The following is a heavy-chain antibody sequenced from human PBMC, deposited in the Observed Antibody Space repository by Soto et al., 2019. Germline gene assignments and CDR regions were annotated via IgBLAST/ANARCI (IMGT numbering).Heavy chain of an antibody. Sequence: QEQLVESGGGVVQPGRSLRLSCVASGFTFSTYGMHWVRQAPGKGLEWVAVISYDGSEKHYADSVEGRFFISRDNSKNIIDVQMNRQRVDDTAVYHCVRDGIRGRRRNWNLIDYWGQGTLVTVSS. J-gene: IGHJ4*02. D-gene: IGHD1-1*01. CDR3: VRDGIRGRRRNWNLIDY. CDR2: ISYDGSEK. V-gene: IGHV3-30-3*01. CDR1: GFTFSTYG.